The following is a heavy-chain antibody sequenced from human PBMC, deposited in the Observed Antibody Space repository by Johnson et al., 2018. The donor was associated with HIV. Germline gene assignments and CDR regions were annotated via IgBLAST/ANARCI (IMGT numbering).Heavy chain of an antibody. D-gene: IGHD3-10*01. CDR3: ARVSTGFTVFDF. Sequence: ESVKGRFTISRDNAKNSLFLQMDSLRPEDTALYFCARVSTGFTVFDFWGLGTMVTVSS. J-gene: IGHJ3*01. V-gene: IGHV3-20*03.